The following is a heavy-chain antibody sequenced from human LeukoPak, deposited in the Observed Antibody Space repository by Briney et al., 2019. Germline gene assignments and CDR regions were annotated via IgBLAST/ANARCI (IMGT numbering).Heavy chain of an antibody. D-gene: IGHD3-10*01. CDR1: GFTFSSYA. J-gene: IGHJ4*02. CDR3: AKHAEDYYGSGSYYNPLFDY. V-gene: IGHV3-23*01. Sequence: GGSLRLSCAASGFTFSSYAMSWVRQAPGKGLEWVSAISGSGGSTYYADSVKGRLTISRDNSKNTLYLQMNSLRAEDTAVYYCAKHAEDYYGSGSYYNPLFDYWGQGTLVTVSS. CDR2: ISGSGGST.